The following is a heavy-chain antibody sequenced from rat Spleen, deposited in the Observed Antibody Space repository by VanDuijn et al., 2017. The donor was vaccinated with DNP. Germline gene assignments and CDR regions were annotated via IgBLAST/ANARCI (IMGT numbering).Heavy chain of an antibody. CDR2: IPSGGGST. D-gene: IGHD5-1*01. V-gene: IGHV5-31*01. CDR3: TTEPGDYFDY. CDR1: GFTFNNYW. Sequence: EVQLVESGGDLVQPGRSLKLSCVASGFTFNNYWMTWIRQVPGEGLEWVASIPSGGGSTYYPDSVKGRFTISRDNAKNTLYLQMDSLRSEDTATYYCTTEPGDYFDYWGQGVMVTVSS. J-gene: IGHJ2*01.